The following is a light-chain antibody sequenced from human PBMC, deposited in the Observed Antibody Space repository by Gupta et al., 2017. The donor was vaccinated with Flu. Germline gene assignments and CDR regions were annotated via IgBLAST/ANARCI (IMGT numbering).Light chain of an antibody. CDR3: QQYYSTPWT. CDR1: QSVLYSYNNKNY. J-gene: IGKJ1*01. Sequence: SMCERATINCKSSQSVLYSYNNKNYLAWYQHKPRQPPKLLIYWASTQESGVPDRFSGSGSGTDFTLTISSLQAEDVAVYYCQQYYSTPWTFGQGTKVEIK. CDR2: WAS. V-gene: IGKV4-1*01.